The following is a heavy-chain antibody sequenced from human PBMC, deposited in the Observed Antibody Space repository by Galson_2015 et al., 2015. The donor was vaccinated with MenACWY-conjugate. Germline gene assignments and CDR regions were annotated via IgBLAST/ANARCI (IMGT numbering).Heavy chain of an antibody. Sequence: SLRLSCAASGYTFSGSAMHWVRQASGKGLEWVGRIRSKANSYATAYAASVKGRFTISRDDSKNTAYLQMNSLKTEDTAVYYCTTDRFDWLLYRFDYWGQGTLVTVSS. D-gene: IGHD3-9*01. CDR3: TTDRFDWLLYRFDY. V-gene: IGHV3-73*01. CDR2: IRSKANSYAT. J-gene: IGHJ4*02. CDR1: GYTFSGSA.